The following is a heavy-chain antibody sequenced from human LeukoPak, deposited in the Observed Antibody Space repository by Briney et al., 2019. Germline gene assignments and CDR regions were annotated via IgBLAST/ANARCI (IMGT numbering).Heavy chain of an antibody. J-gene: IGHJ4*02. CDR1: GYSFTDYW. CDR2: IYPGDSDT. CDR3: ARGSIVGSTKNYFDY. Sequence: GESLKISCKGSGYSFTDYWIGWVRQMSGKGLEWMGIIYPGDSDTRYSPSFQGRVTISADRSITTAYLQWSSLKASDTAMYFCARGSIVGSTKNYFDYWGQGTLVTVSS. D-gene: IGHD1-26*01. V-gene: IGHV5-51*01.